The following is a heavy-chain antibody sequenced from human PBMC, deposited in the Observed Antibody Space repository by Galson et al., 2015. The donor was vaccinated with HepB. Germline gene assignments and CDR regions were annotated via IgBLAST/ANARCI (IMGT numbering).Heavy chain of an antibody. CDR3: ARSGIGGYDGTFDY. J-gene: IGHJ4*02. V-gene: IGHV1-69*02. CDR2: IIPILGIA. CDR1: GGTFSSYT. Sequence: SVKVSCKASGGTFSSYTISWVRQAPGQGLEWMGRIIPILGIANYAQKFQGRVTITADKSTSTAYMELSSLRSEDTAVYHCARSGIGGYDGTFDYWGQGTLVTVSS. D-gene: IGHD5-12*01.